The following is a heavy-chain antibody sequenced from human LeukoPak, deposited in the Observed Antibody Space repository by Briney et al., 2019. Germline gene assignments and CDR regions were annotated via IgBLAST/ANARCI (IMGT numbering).Heavy chain of an antibody. CDR3: ARAGWFGELYGPLDF. V-gene: IGHV4-34*01. J-gene: IGHJ4*02. D-gene: IGHD3-10*01. CDR1: GGSFSGYY. CDR2: INHSGST. Sequence: SETLSLTCAVYGGSFSGYYWSWIRQPPGKGLEWIGEINHSGSTNYYPSLKSRVTISVDPSKNQFSLKLTSVIAADTAIYYCARAGWFGELYGPLDFWGQGTLVTVSS.